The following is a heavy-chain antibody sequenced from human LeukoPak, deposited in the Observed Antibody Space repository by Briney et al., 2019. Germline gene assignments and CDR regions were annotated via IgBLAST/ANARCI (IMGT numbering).Heavy chain of an antibody. Sequence: GASVKVSCKASGYTFTSYAMNWVRQAPGQGLEWMGWINTNTGNPTYAQGFTGRFVFSLDTSVSTAYLQISSLKAEDTAVYYCAREAGLLYYGSGSTHNWFDPWGQGTLVTVSS. CDR3: AREAGLLYYGSGSTHNWFDP. CDR1: GYTFTSYA. D-gene: IGHD3-10*01. V-gene: IGHV7-4-1*02. J-gene: IGHJ5*02. CDR2: INTNTGNP.